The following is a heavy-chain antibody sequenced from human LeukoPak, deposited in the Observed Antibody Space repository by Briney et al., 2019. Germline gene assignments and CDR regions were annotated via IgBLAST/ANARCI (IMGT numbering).Heavy chain of an antibody. CDR3: ARGTVTTLFDY. J-gene: IGHJ4*02. D-gene: IGHD4-17*01. CDR2: LYTSGST. CDR1: GGSISYYY. Sequence: SETLSLTCFVTGGSISYYYWSWIRQPAGKGLEWIGRLYTSGSTDYNPSLKSRVTMSVDTSKNQFSLKPRSVTAADTAVYYCARGTVTTLFDYWGQGTLVTVYS. V-gene: IGHV4-4*07.